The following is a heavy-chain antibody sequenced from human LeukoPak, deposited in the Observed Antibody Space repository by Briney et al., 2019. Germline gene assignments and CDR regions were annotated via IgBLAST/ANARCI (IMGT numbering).Heavy chain of an antibody. D-gene: IGHD3-9*01. Sequence: ASVKVSCKASGYTFTSYDINWVRQATGQGLEWMGWMSPNSGNTGYAQKFQGRVTMTRNTSISTAYMELSSLRSEDTAVYYCATAQRLRYRTRGYYYYYMDVWGKGTTVTISS. J-gene: IGHJ6*03. CDR1: GYTFTSYD. CDR3: ATAQRLRYRTRGYYYYYMDV. V-gene: IGHV1-8*01. CDR2: MSPNSGNT.